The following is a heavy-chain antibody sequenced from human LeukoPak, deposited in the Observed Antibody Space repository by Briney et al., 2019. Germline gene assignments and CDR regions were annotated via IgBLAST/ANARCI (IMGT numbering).Heavy chain of an antibody. CDR1: GDSITSGAFY. J-gene: IGHJ5*02. CDR2: VYYSGST. Sequence: PSETLSLTCNVSGDSITSGAFYWPWIRQSPGKGLEWIGNVYYSGSTQYNPSLRGRVSISMDKTKNQFSLNLNSVSVTDTAIYYCARRDYAAWFDPWGQGTLVSVSS. D-gene: IGHD4/OR15-4a*01. CDR3: ARRDYAAWFDP. V-gene: IGHV4-39*01.